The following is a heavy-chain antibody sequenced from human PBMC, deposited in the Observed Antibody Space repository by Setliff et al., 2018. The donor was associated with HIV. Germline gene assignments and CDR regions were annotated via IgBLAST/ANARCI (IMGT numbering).Heavy chain of an antibody. CDR3: ARNPCSGGSCPDAFDI. CDR1: GGSISSYY. D-gene: IGHD2-15*01. Sequence: SETLSLTCTVSGGSISSYYWSWIRQPPGKGLEWIGYIYYSGSTNYNPSLKSRVTISVDTSKNQFSLKLSSVTAADTAVYYCARNPCSGGSCPDAFDIWAKGQWSPSPQ. CDR2: IYYSGST. V-gene: IGHV4-59*01. J-gene: IGHJ3*02.